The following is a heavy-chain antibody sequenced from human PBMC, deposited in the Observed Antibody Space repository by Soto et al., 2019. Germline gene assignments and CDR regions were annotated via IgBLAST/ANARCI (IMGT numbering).Heavy chain of an antibody. Sequence: ESGPTLVNPTQTLTLTCTFSGFSLSTSGVGVGWIRQPPGEALEWLALIYWDDDKRYSPSLKNRLTITKDTSKNQVVLTMTNMDPVDTATYYCAHRRGIRTVTTFDYWGQGTLVTVSS. D-gene: IGHD4-17*01. J-gene: IGHJ4*02. CDR1: GFSLSTSGVG. CDR3: AHRRGIRTVTTFDY. V-gene: IGHV2-5*02. CDR2: IYWDDDK.